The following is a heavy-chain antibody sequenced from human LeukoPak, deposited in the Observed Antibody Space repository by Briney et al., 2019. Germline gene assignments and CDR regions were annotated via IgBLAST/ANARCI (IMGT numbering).Heavy chain of an antibody. V-gene: IGHV4-39*07. CDR1: GGSISSSSYY. J-gene: IGHJ4*02. D-gene: IGHD5-18*01. CDR3: ARDRGYSYGYRGIDY. Sequence: SETLSLTCTVSGGSISSSSYYWGWIRQPPGKGLEWIGSIYYSGSTCYNPSLKSRVTISVDTSKNQFSLKLSSVTAADTAVYYCARDRGYSYGYRGIDYWGQGTLVTVSS. CDR2: IYYSGST.